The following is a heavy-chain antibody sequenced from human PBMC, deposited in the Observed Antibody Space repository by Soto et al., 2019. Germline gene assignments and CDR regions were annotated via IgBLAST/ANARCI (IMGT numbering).Heavy chain of an antibody. Sequence: GASVKVSCKASGYTFTGYYMHWVRQAPGQGLEWMGWINPNSGGTNYAQKFQGRVTMTRDTSISTAYMELSRLRSDDTAVYYCARALSKWLLSFDPWGQGTLVTVSS. CDR3: ARALSKWLLSFDP. CDR1: GYTFTGYY. J-gene: IGHJ5*02. V-gene: IGHV1-2*02. CDR2: INPNSGGT. D-gene: IGHD3-3*01.